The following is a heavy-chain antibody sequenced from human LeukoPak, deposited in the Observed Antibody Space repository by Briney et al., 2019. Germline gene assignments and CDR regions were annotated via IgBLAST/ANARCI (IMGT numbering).Heavy chain of an antibody. Sequence: GGSLRLSCAASGFTVSSNYMSRVRQAPGKGLEWVSVIYSGGSTYYADSVKGRFTISRDNSKNTLYLQMKSLRAEDTAVYYCARDVGYSSGWSGYYFDYWGQGTLVTVSS. V-gene: IGHV3-53*01. CDR1: GFTVSSNY. CDR2: IYSGGST. J-gene: IGHJ4*02. CDR3: ARDVGYSSGWSGYYFDY. D-gene: IGHD6-19*01.